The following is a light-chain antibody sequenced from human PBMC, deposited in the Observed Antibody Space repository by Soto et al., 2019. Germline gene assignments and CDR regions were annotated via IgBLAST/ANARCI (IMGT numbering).Light chain of an antibody. V-gene: IGKV1-39*01. CDR1: QDIGKY. CDR2: GAS. CDR3: QQTYRSPYS. J-gene: IGKJ2*01. Sequence: DIQMTQFPSSLSASVGDSLTISCRASQDIGKYLNWYQQQPGKAPNLLIYGASNLHIGVPARFAGGRAGANFTLAISGLQPEDFATYYCQQTYRSPYSFGLGTRVEMK.